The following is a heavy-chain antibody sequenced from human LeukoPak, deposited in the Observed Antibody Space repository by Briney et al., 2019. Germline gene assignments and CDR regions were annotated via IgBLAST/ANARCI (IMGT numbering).Heavy chain of an antibody. V-gene: IGHV4-59*08. D-gene: IGHD3-10*01. Sequence: PSETLSLTCTVSGGSISSYYWSWIRQPPGKGLEWIGYIYYSGSTNYNPSLKSRVTISVDTSKNQFSLKLSSVTAADTAVYYCARRRGGNYYYGMDVWGQGTTVTVSS. CDR2: IYYSGST. J-gene: IGHJ6*02. CDR1: GGSISSYY. CDR3: ARRRGGNYYYGMDV.